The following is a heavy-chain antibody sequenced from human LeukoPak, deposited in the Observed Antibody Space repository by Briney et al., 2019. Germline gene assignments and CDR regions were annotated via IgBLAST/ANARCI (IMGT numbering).Heavy chain of an antibody. Sequence: GGSLRLSCAASGFTFSDHYMDWVRQAPGKGLEWVGRIRNKANSYTTQYAASVKGRFTISRDDSKNSLYLQMNSLKTEDTAVYYCARAGPRSGLRKYYFDYWGQGTLVTVSS. D-gene: IGHD4-17*01. CDR3: ARAGPRSGLRKYYFDY. V-gene: IGHV3-72*01. CDR1: GFTFSDHY. CDR2: IRNKANSYTT. J-gene: IGHJ4*02.